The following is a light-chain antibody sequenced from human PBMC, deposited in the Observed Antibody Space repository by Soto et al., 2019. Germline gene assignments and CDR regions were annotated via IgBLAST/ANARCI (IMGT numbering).Light chain of an antibody. V-gene: IGKV3-20*01. CDR1: QSIYSTY. CDR2: GAS. CDR3: QQYYSTFS. J-gene: IGKJ3*01. Sequence: IVLTQSPGTLSLSPWERATLSCRASQSIYSTYLAWYQQKPGQAPRLLIYGASSRATGIPDRFSGSGSGTDFTLTISSLQAEDVAVYYCQQYYSTFSFGPGTKVDIK.